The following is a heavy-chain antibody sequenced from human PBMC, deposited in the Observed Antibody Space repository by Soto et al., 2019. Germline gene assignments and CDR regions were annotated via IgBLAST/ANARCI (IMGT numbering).Heavy chain of an antibody. CDR2: ISAYNGNT. J-gene: IGHJ4*02. CDR1: GYTFTSYG. D-gene: IGHD3-16*02. V-gene: IGHV1-18*01. Sequence: ASVKVSCKASGYTFTSYGISWVRQAPGQGLEWMGWISAYNGNTNYAQKLQGRVTMTTDTSTSTAYMELRSLRSDDTAVYYCARVAGYSGTVYDYVWGSYRYDYWGQGTLVTVSS. CDR3: ARVAGYSGTVYDYVWGSYRYDY.